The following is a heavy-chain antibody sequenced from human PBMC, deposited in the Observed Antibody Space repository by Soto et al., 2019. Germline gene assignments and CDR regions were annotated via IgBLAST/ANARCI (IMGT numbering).Heavy chain of an antibody. CDR3: ARSHRYCSSTSCQGFDP. J-gene: IGHJ5*02. D-gene: IGHD2-2*01. CDR2: ISSSGSTI. V-gene: IGHV3-48*03. CDR1: GFTFSSYE. Sequence: PGWSLRLSCAASGFTFSSYEMNWVRQAPGKGLEWVSYISSSGSTIYYADSVKGRFTISRDNAKKSLYLQMNSLRAEDTAVYYCARSHRYCSSTSCQGFDPWGQGTLVTASS.